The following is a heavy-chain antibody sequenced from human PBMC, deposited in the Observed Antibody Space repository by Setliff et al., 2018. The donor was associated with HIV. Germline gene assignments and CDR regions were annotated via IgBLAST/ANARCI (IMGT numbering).Heavy chain of an antibody. CDR3: ARVQMAYAAFDV. J-gene: IGHJ3*01. CDR1: GGSISGYY. D-gene: IGHD4-17*01. CDR2: IYTSGST. Sequence: SETLSLTCTVSGGSISGYYWSWIRQPAGKGLDWIGRIYTSGSTNYNPSLKSRVTLSIDTSKNQFSLKLSSVTAADTAVYYCARVQMAYAAFDVWGQGTMVTVSS. V-gene: IGHV4-4*07.